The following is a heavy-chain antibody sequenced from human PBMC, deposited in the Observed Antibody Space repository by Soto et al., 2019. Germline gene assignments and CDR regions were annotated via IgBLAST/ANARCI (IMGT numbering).Heavy chain of an antibody. D-gene: IGHD1-1*01. J-gene: IGHJ3*01. Sequence: QGQLQQSGPGLVNPSQPLSLTWAISGDSVSSDSTSWNWIRQSPSRGLEWLGRTYYRSKWFHDYAVSVKSRITINTDASKNQLSLEVTAMSPEDTAVYYGVRGTALDVWGQGTVVTVSS. CDR2: TYYRSKWFH. V-gene: IGHV6-1*01. CDR3: VRGTALDV. CDR1: GDSVSSDSTS.